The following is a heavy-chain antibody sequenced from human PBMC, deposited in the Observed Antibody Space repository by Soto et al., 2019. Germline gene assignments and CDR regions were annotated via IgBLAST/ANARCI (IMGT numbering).Heavy chain of an antibody. D-gene: IGHD6-13*01. CDR3: AKDVGFINSWYLDY. J-gene: IGHJ4*02. V-gene: IGHV3-30*18. CDR1: GFSFSSYG. Sequence: QVQLVESGGGVVQPGRSLRLSCAASGFSFSSYGMYWVRQAPGKGLKWVAVISYDGSNKYYADSVKGRFTISRDNSKSRRYRQRNSLRAEDTAVYSCAKDVGFINSWYLDYWGQGTLVTVSS. CDR2: ISYDGSNK.